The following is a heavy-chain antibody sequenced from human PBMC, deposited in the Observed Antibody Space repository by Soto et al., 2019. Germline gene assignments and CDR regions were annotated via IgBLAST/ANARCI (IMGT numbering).Heavy chain of an antibody. V-gene: IGHV4-61*01. D-gene: IGHD6-19*01. CDR3: ARGIEGWYQGRYYYGMDV. J-gene: IGHJ6*02. CDR2: IYYSGST. CDR1: GGSVSSGSYY. Sequence: QVQLQESGPGLVKPSETLSLPCTVPGGSVSSGSYYWSWIRQPPGKGLEWIGYIYYSGSTNYNPSLKSRVTISVDTSKNQFSLKLSSVTAADTAVYYCARGIEGWYQGRYYYGMDVWGQGTTVTVSS.